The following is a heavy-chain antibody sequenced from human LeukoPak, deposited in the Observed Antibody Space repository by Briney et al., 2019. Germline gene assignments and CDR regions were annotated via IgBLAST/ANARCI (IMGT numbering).Heavy chain of an antibody. CDR1: GFTFSSYG. Sequence: PRGSLRLSCAASGFTFSSYGMHWVRQAPGKGLEWVAVISYDGSNKYYADSVKGRFTISRDNSKNTLYLQMNSLRAEDTAVYYCASLPAAADLLWGQGTLVTVSS. J-gene: IGHJ4*02. CDR3: ASLPAAADLL. CDR2: ISYDGSNK. D-gene: IGHD6-13*01. V-gene: IGHV3-30*01.